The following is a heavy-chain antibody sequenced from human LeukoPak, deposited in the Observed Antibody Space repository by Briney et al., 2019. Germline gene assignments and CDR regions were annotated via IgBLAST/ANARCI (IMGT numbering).Heavy chain of an antibody. CDR2: ISSSSSYI. J-gene: IGHJ6*02. Sequence: GGSLRLSCAASGFTFSSYSMNWVRQAPGKGLEWVSSISSSSSYIYYADSVKGRFTISRDNAKNSLYLQMNSLRAEDTAVYYCARDRWELLVSYYGMDVWGQGTTVTVSS. CDR3: ARDRWELLVSYYGMDV. V-gene: IGHV3-21*01. CDR1: GFTFSSYS. D-gene: IGHD1-26*01.